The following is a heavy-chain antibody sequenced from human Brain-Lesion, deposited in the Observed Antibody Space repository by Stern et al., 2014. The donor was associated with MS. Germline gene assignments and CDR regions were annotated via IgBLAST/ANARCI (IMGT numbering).Heavy chain of an antibody. CDR2: VNNDGRRT. Sequence: EVQLVESGVGLFQPGGSLRLSCAASGFTFSNYCMHWVRHAPGKGLVWVSRVNNDGRRTSYADSVKGRFTMSRDNAKNTLYLQMNSLRVEDTAIYYCARGERWFDSWGQGTLVTVSS. D-gene: IGHD3-10*01. J-gene: IGHJ5*01. V-gene: IGHV3-74*02. CDR3: ARGERWFDS. CDR1: GFTFSNYC.